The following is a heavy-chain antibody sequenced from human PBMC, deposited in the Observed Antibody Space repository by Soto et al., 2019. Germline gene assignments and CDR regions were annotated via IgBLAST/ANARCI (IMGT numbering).Heavy chain of an antibody. CDR1: GYSFTTYW. J-gene: IGHJ4*01. CDR3: ARHSTSAHKDY. CDR2: IYPGDSDT. D-gene: IGHD3-10*01. V-gene: IGHV5-51*01. Sequence: GESLKISCKGSGYSFTTYWIAWVRQMPGKGLEWVGIIYPGDSDTRYSPSFEGHVTISVDKSISTAFLQWNSLKASDNAIYYCARHSTSAHKDYWGQGTLVTAPQ.